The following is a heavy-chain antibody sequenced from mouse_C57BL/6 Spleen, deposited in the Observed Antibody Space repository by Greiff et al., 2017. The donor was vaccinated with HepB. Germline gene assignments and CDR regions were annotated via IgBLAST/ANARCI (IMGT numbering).Heavy chain of an antibody. Sequence: QVQLQQSGAELVKPGASVKISCKASGYAFSSYWMNWVKQRPGKGLEWIGQIYPGDGDTNYNGKFKGEATLTADKSSSTAYMQLSSLTSEDSAVYFCSRSVYYGSSSAWFAYWGQGTLVTVSA. D-gene: IGHD1-1*01. V-gene: IGHV1-80*01. CDR3: SRSVYYGSSSAWFAY. CDR1: GYAFSSYW. J-gene: IGHJ3*01. CDR2: IYPGDGDT.